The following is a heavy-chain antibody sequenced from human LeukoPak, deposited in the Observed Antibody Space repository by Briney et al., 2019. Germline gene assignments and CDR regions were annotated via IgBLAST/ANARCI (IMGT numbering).Heavy chain of an antibody. CDR1: GFTFSSYW. D-gene: IGHD3-22*01. CDR2: INHNGNVN. Sequence: GGSLRLSCAASGFTFSSYWMNWARQAPGKGLEWVASINHNGNVNYYVDSVKGRFTISRDNSKNTLYLQMNSLRAEDTAVYYCAKVNYYESSGYYDYWGQGTLVTVSS. CDR3: AKVNYYESSGYYDY. J-gene: IGHJ4*02. V-gene: IGHV3-7*01.